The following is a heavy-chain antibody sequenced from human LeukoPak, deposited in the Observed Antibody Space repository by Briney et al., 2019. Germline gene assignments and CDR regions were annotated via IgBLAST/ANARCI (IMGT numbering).Heavy chain of an antibody. D-gene: IGHD1-26*01. CDR2: ISGSGGST. V-gene: IGHV3-23*01. CDR3: AKDSRSGSPSTLDY. CDR1: GFTFSSYA. J-gene: IGHJ4*02. Sequence: LAGGSLRLSCAASGFTFSSYAMSWVRQAPGKGLEWVSAISGSGGSTYYADSVKGRFTISRDNSKNTLYLQMNSLRAEDTAVYYCAKDSRSGSPSTLDYWGQGTLVTVSS.